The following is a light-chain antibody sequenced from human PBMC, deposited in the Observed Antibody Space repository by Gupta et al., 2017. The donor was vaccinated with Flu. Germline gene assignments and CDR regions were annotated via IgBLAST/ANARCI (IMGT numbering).Light chain of an antibody. V-gene: IGLV7-43*01. Sequence: TPTCASSTGAVTSGYYPNWFQQKPEQAPRALIYSTSNTHTWTPARFSGSPLGGKAALTLSGVQPEDEDEYDCRLYDGGDWVFGGGTKLTVL. J-gene: IGLJ3*02. CDR1: TGAVTSGYY. CDR2: STS. CDR3: RLYDGGDWV.